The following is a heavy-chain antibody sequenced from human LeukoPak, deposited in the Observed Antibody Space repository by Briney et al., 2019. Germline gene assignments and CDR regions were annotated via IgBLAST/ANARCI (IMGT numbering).Heavy chain of an antibody. D-gene: IGHD4-17*01. CDR2: IYYSGST. CDR1: GGSISSHY. J-gene: IGHJ4*02. V-gene: IGHV4-59*11. Sequence: SETLSLTCTVSGGSISSHYWSWIRQPPGKGLEWIGYIYYSGSTNYNPSLKSRVTISVDTSKNHFSLKLSSVTAADTAVYYCARIDYGDYGYFDYWGQGTLVTVSS. CDR3: ARIDYGDYGYFDY.